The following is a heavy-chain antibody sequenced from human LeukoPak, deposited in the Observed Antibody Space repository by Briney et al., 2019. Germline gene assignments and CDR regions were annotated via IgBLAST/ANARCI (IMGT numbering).Heavy chain of an antibody. V-gene: IGHV3-23*01. CDR3: AKGIYCGGACYSGGFDY. D-gene: IGHD2-21*02. CDR1: GFTFSSYA. Sequence: GGSLRLSCAASGFTFSSYAIGWVRQAPGKGLEWVSAISGSGGSTYYADSVKGQFTISRDNSKNTLYLQMNSPRAEDTAVYYCAKGIYCGGACYSGGFDYWGQGTLVTVSS. CDR2: ISGSGGST. J-gene: IGHJ4*02.